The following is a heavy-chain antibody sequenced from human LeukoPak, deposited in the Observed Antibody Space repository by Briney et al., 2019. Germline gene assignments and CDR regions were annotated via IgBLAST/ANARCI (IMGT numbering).Heavy chain of an antibody. J-gene: IGHJ5*02. CDR1: GGSFSGYY. CDR2: INHSGST. V-gene: IGHV4-34*01. Sequence: SETLSLTCAVYGGSFSGYYWSWIRQPPGKGLEWMGEINHSGSTNYNPSLKSRVTISVDTSKNQFSLKLSSVTAADTAVYYCARDGGSGSYHNWFDPWGQGSLVTVSS. CDR3: ARDGGSGSYHNWFDP. D-gene: IGHD2-15*01.